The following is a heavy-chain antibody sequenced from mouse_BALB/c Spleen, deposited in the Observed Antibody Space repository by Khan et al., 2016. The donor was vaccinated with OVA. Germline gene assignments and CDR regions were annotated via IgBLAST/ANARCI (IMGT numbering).Heavy chain of an antibody. D-gene: IGHD3-2*02. V-gene: IGHV1-76*01. J-gene: IGHJ2*01. CDR1: GYIFTSYW. Sequence: QVQLKESGAELVRPGASVKLSCKTSGYIFTSYWIHWIKQRSGQGLEWIARIYPGTDNTYYNEKFKDKASLTADKSSSTAYMQLSSLKSEDSAVFFRATDEALNYFDYWGQGTILTVSS. CDR2: IYPGTDNT. CDR3: ATDEALNYFDY.